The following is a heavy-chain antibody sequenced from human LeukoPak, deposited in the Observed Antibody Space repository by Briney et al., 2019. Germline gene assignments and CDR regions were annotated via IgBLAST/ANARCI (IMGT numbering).Heavy chain of an antibody. CDR3: VNGGSYLIK. CDR1: GGSISSY. CDR2: IYFTGTT. J-gene: IGHJ4*02. V-gene: IGHV4-59*01. Sequence: KPSETLSLTCTVSGGSISSYWSWIRQSPGKGLEWIGYIYFTGTTNYNPSLKSRLTISIDTSRNQFSLKLSSATAADTAIYYCVNGGSYLIKWGQGTLVTVSS. D-gene: IGHD3-10*01.